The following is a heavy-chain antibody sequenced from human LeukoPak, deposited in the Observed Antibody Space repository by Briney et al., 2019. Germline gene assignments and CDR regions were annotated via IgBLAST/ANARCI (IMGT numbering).Heavy chain of an antibody. D-gene: IGHD4-23*01. J-gene: IGHJ6*04. CDR3: ARSDYGGNSVSGRLDV. V-gene: IGHV1-8*03. CDR2: MNPNSGNT. CDR1: GYTFSSDD. Sequence: ASVKVSCKASGYTFSSDDVNWVRQATGQGLEWMGWMNPNSGNTGYAQKFQGRITITRNTSISTAYMELSSLRSEDTAVYYCARSDYGGNSVSGRLDVWGKGTTVTVSS.